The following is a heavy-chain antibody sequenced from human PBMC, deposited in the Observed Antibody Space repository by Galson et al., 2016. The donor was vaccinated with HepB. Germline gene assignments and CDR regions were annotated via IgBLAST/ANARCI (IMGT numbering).Heavy chain of an antibody. CDR1: GITFSDFW. CDR2: INPYGGAK. Sequence: SLRLSCAASGITFSDFWMSWVRQAPGKGLEWVALINPYGGAKFYVDSVKGRFTISRDNAKNSLYLQVDSLRGEDTAVYYCVTGGRPPYWGQGTLVTVSS. J-gene: IGHJ4*02. V-gene: IGHV3-7*01. CDR3: VTGGRPPY. D-gene: IGHD6-6*01.